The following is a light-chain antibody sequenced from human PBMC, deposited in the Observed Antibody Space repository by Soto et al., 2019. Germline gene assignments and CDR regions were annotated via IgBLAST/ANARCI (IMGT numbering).Light chain of an antibody. CDR1: QSVSSNY. CDR2: GAS. CDR3: QQTYSTLIT. J-gene: IGKJ5*01. Sequence: EIVLTQSPGTLSLSPGERATLSCRASQSVSSNYLAWYQQKPGQAPRLLIYGASSRATGIPDRFSGSGSGTDFTLTISSLQPEDFATYYCQQTYSTLITFGQGTRLEIK. V-gene: IGKV3-20*01.